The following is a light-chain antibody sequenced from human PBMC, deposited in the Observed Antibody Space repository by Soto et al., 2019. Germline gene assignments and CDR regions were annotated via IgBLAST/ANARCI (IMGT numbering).Light chain of an antibody. Sequence: EIVLTHSQGTLSLSPGERATLSCRASQSVYSSYVAWYQQKPGQAPSLLIYGASSSATGIPDRFSGSGSGRNFTLTISRLEPEDFAVYYCQQYGSARTRFVQGAMVDIK. CDR2: GAS. V-gene: IGKV3-20*01. CDR1: QSVYSSY. CDR3: QQYGSARTR. J-gene: IGKJ1*01.